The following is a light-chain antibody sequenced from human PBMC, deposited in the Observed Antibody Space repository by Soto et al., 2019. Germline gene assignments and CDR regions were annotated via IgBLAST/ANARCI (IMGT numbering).Light chain of an antibody. CDR2: DAS. V-gene: IGKV3-11*01. CDR3: QQRSNWPVT. Sequence: EIVLTQSTATLSLSPGERATLSCRASQSVSSYLAWYQQKPGQAPRLLIYDASNRATGIPARFSGSGSGTDFTLTISSLEPADFAVYYCQQRSNWPVTFGQGTKVEIK. J-gene: IGKJ1*01. CDR1: QSVSSY.